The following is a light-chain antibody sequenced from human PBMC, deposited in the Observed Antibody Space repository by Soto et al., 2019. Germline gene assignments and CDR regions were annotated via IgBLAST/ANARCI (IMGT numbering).Light chain of an antibody. CDR1: QTISIY. CDR3: QQRYTAPRT. V-gene: IGKV1-39*01. Sequence: DILMTQSPSSLSASVGDRVTIACRASQTISIYLNWYQQKPGKDPNLLIYAASTLQSGVPSRFSGSGSGTDLTLLISRLQAADFATYYSQQRYTAPRTFGRGTRVELK. CDR2: AAS. J-gene: IGKJ1*01.